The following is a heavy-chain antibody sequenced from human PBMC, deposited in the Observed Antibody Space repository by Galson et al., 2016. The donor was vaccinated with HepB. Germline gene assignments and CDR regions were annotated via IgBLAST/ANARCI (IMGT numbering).Heavy chain of an antibody. CDR2: VSHSSTYV. V-gene: IGHV3-21*01. CDR3: ARSLGWYFDV. J-gene: IGHJ2*01. Sequence: SLRLSCAASGFTFDNYTMNWLRQAPGKGLAWVSSVSHSSTYVYYADSVQGRFTISRVNAKNSLYLDMHSLEVEDTAVFYCARSLGWYFDVWGRGTPVTVSS. CDR1: GFTFDNYT.